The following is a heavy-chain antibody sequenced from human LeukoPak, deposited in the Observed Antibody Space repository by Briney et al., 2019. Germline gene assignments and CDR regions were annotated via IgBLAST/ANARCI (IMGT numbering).Heavy chain of an antibody. CDR3: ARFYGSGSYPFGYYYYYMDV. CDR2: ISAYNGNT. J-gene: IGHJ6*03. Sequence: ASVKVSCKASGYTFTSYGISWVRQAPGQGLEWMGWISAYNGNTNYAQKLQGRVTMTTDTSTSTAYMELRSLRSDDTAVYYCARFYGSGSYPFGYYYYYMDVWGKGTTVTVSS. CDR1: GYTFTSYG. V-gene: IGHV1-18*01. D-gene: IGHD3-10*01.